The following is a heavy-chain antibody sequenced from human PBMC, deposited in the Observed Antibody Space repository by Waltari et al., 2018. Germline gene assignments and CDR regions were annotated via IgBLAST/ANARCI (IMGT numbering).Heavy chain of an antibody. D-gene: IGHD3-10*01. CDR2: MNPNSGNT. CDR3: AVATMVRVDPGYYFDY. Sequence: QVQLVQYGAEVKTHVAFMKVPCKASGYTFTSYDINWVRQAPGQGLEWQGWMNPNSGNTGYAQKFQGRVTMTRNTAISTAYMELSSLRSEDTAVYYCAVATMVRVDPGYYFDYWGQGTLVTVSS. J-gene: IGHJ4*02. CDR1: GYTFTSYD. V-gene: IGHV1-8*01.